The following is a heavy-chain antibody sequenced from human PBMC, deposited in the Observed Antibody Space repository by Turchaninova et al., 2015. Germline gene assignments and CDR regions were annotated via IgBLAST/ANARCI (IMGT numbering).Heavy chain of an antibody. CDR3: ASSNSSGWANDY. D-gene: IGHD6-19*01. V-gene: IGHV4-34*01. J-gene: IGHJ4*02. Sequence: QVQLQPXXXGLXXPSETLSLXCAVYCGSLRGYYWSWIRQPPRKGGECIEESNHRGSTNYNPSLKSRVTISVYTAKNQVSLKLSSVTAADTAVYYCASSNSSGWANDYWGQGTLVTVSS. CDR1: CGSLRGYY. CDR2: SNHRGST.